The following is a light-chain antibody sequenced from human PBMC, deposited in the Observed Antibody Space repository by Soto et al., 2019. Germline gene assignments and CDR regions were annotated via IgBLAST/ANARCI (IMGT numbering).Light chain of an antibody. Sequence: GDRASRSPRASQSVSSNLAWYQQKPGQAPRLLIYGASTRATGIPARFSGSGSGTEFTLTISSLQSEDFATYYCQQSYSTRTFGQGTKVDIK. J-gene: IGKJ1*01. CDR1: QSVSSN. CDR3: QQSYSTRT. CDR2: GAS. V-gene: IGKV3-15*01.